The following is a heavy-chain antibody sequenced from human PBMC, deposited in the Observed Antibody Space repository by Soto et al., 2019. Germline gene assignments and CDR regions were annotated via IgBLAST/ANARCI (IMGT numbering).Heavy chain of an antibody. Sequence: ASVKVSCKASGYTFTSYYMHWVRQAPGQGLEWMGIINPSGGSTSYAQKFQGRVTMTRDTSTSTVYMELSSLRSEDTAVYYCARGTGLVVRGVIWYYFDYWGQGTLVTVSS. D-gene: IGHD3-10*01. CDR2: INPSGGST. J-gene: IGHJ4*02. CDR1: GYTFTSYY. CDR3: ARGTGLVVRGVIWYYFDY. V-gene: IGHV1-46*01.